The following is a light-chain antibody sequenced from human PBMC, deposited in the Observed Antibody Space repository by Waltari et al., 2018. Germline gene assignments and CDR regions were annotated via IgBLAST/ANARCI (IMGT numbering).Light chain of an antibody. CDR2: GAS. V-gene: IGKV3-15*01. Sequence: EIVMTQSPATLSVSPGERANLSCRASQSVSSNLAWYQQKPGQAPRHLIYGASTRATGIPARFSGSGSGTEFTLTISSMQSEDFAVYYCQQYNNWPYTFGQGTKLEIK. CDR1: QSVSSN. CDR3: QQYNNWPYT. J-gene: IGKJ2*01.